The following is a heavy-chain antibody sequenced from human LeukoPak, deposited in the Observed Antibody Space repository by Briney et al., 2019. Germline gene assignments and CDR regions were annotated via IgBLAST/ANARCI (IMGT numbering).Heavy chain of an antibody. CDR2: ISSSSSYI. V-gene: IGHV3-21*01. CDR1: GFTFSSYS. Sequence: AGGSLRLSCAASGFTFSSYSMNWVRQAPGKGLEWVSSISSSSSYIYYADSVKGRFTISRDNAKNSLYLQMNSLRAEDTAVYYCARDRGEWGLPPSYYFDYWGQGTLVTVSS. CDR3: ARDRGEWGLPPSYYFDY. D-gene: IGHD1-26*01. J-gene: IGHJ4*02.